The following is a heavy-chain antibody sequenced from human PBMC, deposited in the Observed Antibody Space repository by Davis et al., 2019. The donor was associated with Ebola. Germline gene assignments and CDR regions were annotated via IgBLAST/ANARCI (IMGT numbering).Heavy chain of an antibody. J-gene: IGHJ6*02. V-gene: IGHV3-33*06. CDR2: IWYDGSNK. CDR1: GFTFSNYG. D-gene: IGHD2-2*01. Sequence: GGSLRLSCAASGFTFSNYGMHWVRQAPGKGLEWVAVIWYDGSNKYYADSVKGRFTISRDNSKNTLYLQMNSLRAEDTAVYYCAKDLRYCSSTSCSKYYYYYGMDVWGQGTTVTVSS. CDR3: AKDLRYCSSTSCSKYYYYYGMDV.